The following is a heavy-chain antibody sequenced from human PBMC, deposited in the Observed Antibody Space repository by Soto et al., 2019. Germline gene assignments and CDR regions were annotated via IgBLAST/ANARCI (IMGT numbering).Heavy chain of an antibody. V-gene: IGHV4-39*01. D-gene: IGHD4-4*01. Sequence: SETLSLTCTVSGGSISSSSYYWGWIRQPPGKGLEWIGSIYYSGSTYYNPSPKSRVTISVDTSKNQFSLKLSSVTAADTAVYYCARGDYRDDYYYYMDVWGKGTTVTVSS. CDR3: ARGDYRDDYYYYMDV. CDR2: IYYSGST. CDR1: GGSISSSSYY. J-gene: IGHJ6*03.